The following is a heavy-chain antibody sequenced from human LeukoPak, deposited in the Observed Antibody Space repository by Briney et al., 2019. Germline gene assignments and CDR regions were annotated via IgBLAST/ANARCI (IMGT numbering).Heavy chain of an antibody. CDR2: FDPEDGET. D-gene: IGHD4-17*01. V-gene: IGHV1-24*01. J-gene: IGHJ6*02. Sequence: GASVKVSCKVSGYTLTELSMHWVRQAPGKGLEWMGGFDPEDGETIYAQKFQGRVTMTEDTSTDTAYMELSSLRSEDTAVYYCATQQADTVTPSDYXYYGXDXWGQXTTVTVS. CDR1: GYTLTELS. CDR3: ATQQADTVTPSDYXYYGXDX.